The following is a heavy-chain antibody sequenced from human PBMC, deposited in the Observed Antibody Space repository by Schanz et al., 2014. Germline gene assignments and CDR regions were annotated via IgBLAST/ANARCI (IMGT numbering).Heavy chain of an antibody. D-gene: IGHD3-22*01. Sequence: EVQLVESGGGLVQPGGSLRLSCAASGFTFSTHAMSWVRQAPGKGLEWVSAISGGGGTTYYADSVKGRFTISRDNSKNTLYLQMNSLRAEDTAVYYCAKDRSWDYDSSGYFDYWGQGTLVTVSS. V-gene: IGHV3-23*04. J-gene: IGHJ4*02. CDR3: AKDRSWDYDSSGYFDY. CDR1: GFTFSTHA. CDR2: ISGGGGTT.